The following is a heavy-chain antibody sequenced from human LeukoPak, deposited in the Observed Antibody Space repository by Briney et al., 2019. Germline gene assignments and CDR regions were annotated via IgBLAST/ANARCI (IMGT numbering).Heavy chain of an antibody. J-gene: IGHJ4*02. CDR3: AKEWYVGSPPDY. V-gene: IGHV3-30*02. CDR1: GFIFSDYG. Sequence: EPGGSLRLSCGVSGFIFSDYGKHWVRQAPGKGLEWVASIRFDGSNNYYADSVKGRFTISRDNSRNTLYLQLTSLRPEDTALYYCAKEWYVGSPPDYWGQGTQVTVSS. D-gene: IGHD3-10*01. CDR2: IRFDGSNN.